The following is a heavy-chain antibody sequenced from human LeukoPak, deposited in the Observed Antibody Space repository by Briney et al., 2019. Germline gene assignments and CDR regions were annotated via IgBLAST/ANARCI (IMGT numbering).Heavy chain of an antibody. Sequence: PGGSLRLSCEGSGFRFHDYGMNWVRHVPGKRLEWVAGIKWNGGETGYADSVKGRFTISRDNAKNSLYLQMNSLRDEDTALYYCAMKFTGDYFYMDLWGKGTTVTVSS. CDR1: GFRFHDYG. J-gene: IGHJ6*03. V-gene: IGHV3-20*04. D-gene: IGHD1-14*01. CDR3: AMKFTGDYFYMDL. CDR2: IKWNGGET.